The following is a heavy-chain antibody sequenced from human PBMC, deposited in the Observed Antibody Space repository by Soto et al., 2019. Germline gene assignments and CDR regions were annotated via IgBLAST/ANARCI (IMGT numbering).Heavy chain of an antibody. Sequence: PSETLSLTCTVSGDSITSNSYFWAWIRQHPGKGLEWIGYIYYSGSTYYNPSLKSRVTISVDTSKNQFSLKLSSVTAADTAVYYCATLTTVTTSFDYWGQGTLVTVSS. D-gene: IGHD4-17*01. CDR2: IYYSGST. CDR3: ATLTTVTTSFDY. J-gene: IGHJ4*02. CDR1: GDSITSNSYF. V-gene: IGHV4-31*03.